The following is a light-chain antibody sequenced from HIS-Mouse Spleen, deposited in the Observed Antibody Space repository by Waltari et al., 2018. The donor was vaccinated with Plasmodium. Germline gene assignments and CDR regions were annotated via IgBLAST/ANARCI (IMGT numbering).Light chain of an antibody. Sequence: IQLTQSPSFLSASVGDSVTITCRASQGISCSLAWYQQKTGKAPKLLIYVAATLQSGVASRFSGSGSGTEFTLTSSSLQAEDFATYDCQQLNSYPLTFGGGTKVEIK. CDR3: QQLNSYPLT. CDR1: QGISCS. V-gene: IGKV1-9*01. CDR2: VAA. J-gene: IGKJ4*01.